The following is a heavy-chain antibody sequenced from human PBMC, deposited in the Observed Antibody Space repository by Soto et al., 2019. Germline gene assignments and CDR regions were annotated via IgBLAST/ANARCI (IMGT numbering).Heavy chain of an antibody. D-gene: IGHD6-13*01. J-gene: IGHJ4*02. V-gene: IGHV3-7*01. CDR3: ARVEYSSSWYLVYFDY. Sequence: GGSLRLFCAASGFTFSSYWMSWVRQAPGKGLEWVANIKQDGSEKYYVDSVKGRFTISRDNAKNSLYLQMNSLRAEDTAVYYCARVEYSSSWYLVYFDYWGQGTLVTVSS. CDR1: GFTFSSYW. CDR2: IKQDGSEK.